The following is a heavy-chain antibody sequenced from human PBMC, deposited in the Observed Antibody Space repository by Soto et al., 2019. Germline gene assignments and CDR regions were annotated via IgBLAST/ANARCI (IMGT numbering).Heavy chain of an antibody. D-gene: IGHD6-13*01. CDR1: GYTFTSYG. J-gene: IGHJ5*02. CDR3: AREDSSSWYGGDNWFDP. CDR2: ISAYNGNT. V-gene: IGHV1-18*04. Sequence: QVQLVQSGAEVKKPGASVKVSCKASGYTFTSYGISWVRQAPGQGLEWMGRISAYNGNTNYAQKLQGRVTMTTDTSTSTAYMELRSLRSDDTAVYYCAREDSSSWYGGDNWFDPWGQGTLVTVSS.